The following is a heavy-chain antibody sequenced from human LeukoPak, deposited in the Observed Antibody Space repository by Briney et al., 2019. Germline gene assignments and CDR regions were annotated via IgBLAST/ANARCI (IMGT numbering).Heavy chain of an antibody. V-gene: IGHV1-18*01. CDR3: ARQSITYDSSGYYKNWFDP. CDR2: ISAYNGNT. CDR1: GYTFTGYG. J-gene: IGHJ5*02. D-gene: IGHD3-22*01. Sequence: ASVKVSCKASGYTFTGYGISWVRQAPGQGLEWMGWISAYNGNTNYAQKLQGRVTMTTDTSTSTAYMELRSLRSDDTAVYYCARQSITYDSSGYYKNWFDPWGQGTLVTVSS.